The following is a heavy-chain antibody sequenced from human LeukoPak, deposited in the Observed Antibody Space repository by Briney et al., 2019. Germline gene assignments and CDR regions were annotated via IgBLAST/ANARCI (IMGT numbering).Heavy chain of an antibody. CDR2: IYGGGST. CDR3: VKSYSGWTGKS. J-gene: IGHJ5*02. CDR1: GFSVSSNY. Sequence: GGSLRLSCAASGFSVSSNYMSWVRQAPGKGLESVSVIYGGGSTHYADSVKGRFTISRDNSKNTLSLQMNSLRDEDTAVYYCVKSYSGWTGKSWGQGTQVTVSS. D-gene: IGHD6-19*01. V-gene: IGHV3-66*01.